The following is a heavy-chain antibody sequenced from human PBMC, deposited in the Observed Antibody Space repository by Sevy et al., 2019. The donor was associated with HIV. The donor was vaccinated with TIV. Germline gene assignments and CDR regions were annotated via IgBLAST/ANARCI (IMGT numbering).Heavy chain of an antibody. CDR3: ARDQDHGGATLFDY. CDR1: GFTFSDYY. J-gene: IGHJ4*02. D-gene: IGHD4-17*01. V-gene: IGHV3-11*01. Sequence: GGSLRLSCAASGFTFSDYYMSWIRQAPGKGLEWVSYISSSGSTIYYGDSVKGRFPISRDKAKNSLYLQMNSLRAEDTAVYYWARDQDHGGATLFDYWGQGTLVTVSS. CDR2: ISSSGSTI.